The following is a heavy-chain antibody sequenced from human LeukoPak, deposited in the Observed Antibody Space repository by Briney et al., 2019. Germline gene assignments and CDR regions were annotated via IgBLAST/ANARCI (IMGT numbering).Heavy chain of an antibody. V-gene: IGHV3-74*03. CDR1: GFTFRSYG. CDR3: ARDGHNYGTDR. Sequence: GGSLRLSCAVSGFTFRSYGMHWVRQIPGKELVWVSHINTDGSRTLYADSVKGRFTISRDNAMNTVDLQMNSLRAEDTALYYCARDGHNYGTDRWGQGTLVTVSS. J-gene: IGHJ5*02. CDR2: INTDGSRT. D-gene: IGHD5-18*01.